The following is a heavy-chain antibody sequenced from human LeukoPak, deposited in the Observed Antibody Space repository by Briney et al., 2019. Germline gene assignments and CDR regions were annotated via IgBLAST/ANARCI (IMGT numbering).Heavy chain of an antibody. J-gene: IGHJ4*02. CDR3: ATSGIQLWLDEYYLDY. D-gene: IGHD5-18*01. CDR1: GYTFTGYY. CDR2: INPNSGGT. Sequence: GASVKVSCKTSGYTFTGYYMHWVRQAPGQGLEWMGWINPNSGGTNHAQKFQGRVTMTRDTSISTAYMELSRLRSDDTAVYYCATSGIQLWLDEYYLDYWGQGTLVTVSS. V-gene: IGHV1-2*02.